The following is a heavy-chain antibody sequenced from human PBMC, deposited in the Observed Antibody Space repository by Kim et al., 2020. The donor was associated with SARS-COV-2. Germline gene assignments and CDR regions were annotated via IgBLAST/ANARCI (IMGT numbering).Heavy chain of an antibody. V-gene: IGHV2-5*01. CDR3: AHRRDYYYGMDV. Sequence: RYSPSLKGRLTVTKDTSKNQGVLTMTNMDPVDTATYYCAHRRDYYYGMDVWGQGTTVTVSS. J-gene: IGHJ6*02.